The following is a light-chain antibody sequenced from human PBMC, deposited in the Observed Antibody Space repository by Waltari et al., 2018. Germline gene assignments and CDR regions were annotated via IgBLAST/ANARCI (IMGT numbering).Light chain of an antibody. CDR1: SSDVGASNS. V-gene: IGLV2-14*01. CDR3: SSYTTTSTLV. CDR2: DVN. J-gene: IGLJ2*01. Sequence: QSALTQPASVSGSPGQSITISCIGTSSDVGASNSVSWYQQHPGKAPNLMIYDVNRRPSGVSNRFSGSKSGSTASLTISGLQAEDEADYYCSSYTTTSTLVFGGGTKVTVL.